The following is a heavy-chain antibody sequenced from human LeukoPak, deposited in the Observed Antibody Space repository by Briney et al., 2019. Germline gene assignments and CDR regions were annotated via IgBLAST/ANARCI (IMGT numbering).Heavy chain of an antibody. CDR2: IWYDGNKT. J-gene: IGHJ6*03. CDR3: AKGHSESYYSYYMDV. V-gene: IGHV3-30*02. Sequence: GGSLRLSCAPSGFTFSSFGMHWVRQAPGKGLQGVTFIWYDGNKTYYADSVKGRFTISRDNSKNTLYLQMNSLRSEDTAVYYCAKGHSESYYSYYMDVSTKGTTVTVSS. D-gene: IGHD1-26*01. CDR1: GFTFSSFG.